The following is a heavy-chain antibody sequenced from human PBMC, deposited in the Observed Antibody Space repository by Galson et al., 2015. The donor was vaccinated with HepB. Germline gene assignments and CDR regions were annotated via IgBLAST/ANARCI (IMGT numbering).Heavy chain of an antibody. J-gene: IGHJ4*02. Sequence: SVKVSCKASGYTFTGYYMHWVRQAPGQGLEWMGWISAYNGNTNYAQKLQGRVTMTTDTSTSTAYMELRSLRSDDTAVYYCARPGYCSGGSCLTYDYWGQGTLVTVSS. CDR3: ARPGYCSGGSCLTYDY. D-gene: IGHD2-15*01. CDR2: ISAYNGNT. CDR1: GYTFTGYY. V-gene: IGHV1-18*04.